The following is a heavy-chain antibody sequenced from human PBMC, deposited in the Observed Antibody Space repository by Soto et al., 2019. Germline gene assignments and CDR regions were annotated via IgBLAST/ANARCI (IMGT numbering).Heavy chain of an antibody. D-gene: IGHD1-26*01. J-gene: IGHJ5*02. CDR2: INGDGSRK. CDR3: ATVGTGSYNWLDP. CDR1: GFTFSNNW. Sequence: EVQLVESGGGLVQPGGSLRLSCAASGFTFSNNWMHWVRQAPGKGLVWVSRINGDGSRKNYADSVRGRFTIFRENAKNTLFLQMNGLRAEDTAVYYCATVGTGSYNWLDPWGQGTLVTVSS. V-gene: IGHV3-74*01.